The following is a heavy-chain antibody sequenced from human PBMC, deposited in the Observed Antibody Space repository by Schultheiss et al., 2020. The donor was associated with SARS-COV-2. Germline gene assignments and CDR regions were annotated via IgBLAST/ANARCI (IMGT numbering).Heavy chain of an antibody. D-gene: IGHD6-13*01. J-gene: IGHJ4*02. V-gene: IGHV4-59*12. CDR2: IYYSGST. Sequence: SETLSLTCTVSGGSIKNYYWSWIRQPAEKGLEWIWYIYYSGSTNYNPSLKSRVTISVDTSKNQFSLKLSSVTAADTAVYYCARVGGSSSWTYFDYWGQGTLVTVSS. CDR1: GGSIKNYY. CDR3: ARVGGSSSWTYFDY.